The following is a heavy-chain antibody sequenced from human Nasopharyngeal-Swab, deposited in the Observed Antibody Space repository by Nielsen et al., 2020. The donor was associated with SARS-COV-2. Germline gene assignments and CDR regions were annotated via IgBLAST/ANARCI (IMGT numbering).Heavy chain of an antibody. J-gene: IGHJ4*02. Sequence: SGPTLVKPTQTLTLTCTFSGFSLSTSGMRVSWIRQPPGKALEWLALIDWDDDKYYSTSLKTRLTISKDTSKNQVVLTMTNMDPVDTATYYCARMTTDDYGDYAWYDYWGQGTLVTVSS. CDR2: IDWDDDK. D-gene: IGHD4-17*01. V-gene: IGHV2-70*01. CDR3: ARMTTDDYGDYAWYDY. CDR1: GFSLSTSGMR.